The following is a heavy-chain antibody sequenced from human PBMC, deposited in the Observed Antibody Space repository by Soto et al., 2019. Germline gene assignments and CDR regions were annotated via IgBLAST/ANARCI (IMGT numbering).Heavy chain of an antibody. V-gene: IGHV3-30*03. J-gene: IGHJ4*02. CDR1: GFTFSSYG. CDR2: ISYDGSNK. Sequence: GGSLRLSCAASGFTFSSYGMHWVRQAPGKGLEWVAVISYDGSNKYYADSVKGRFTISRGNSKNTLYLQMNSLRAEDTAVYYCASLAGYYDFWSGYYPPFDYWGQGTLVTVSS. CDR3: ASLAGYYDFWSGYYPPFDY. D-gene: IGHD3-3*01.